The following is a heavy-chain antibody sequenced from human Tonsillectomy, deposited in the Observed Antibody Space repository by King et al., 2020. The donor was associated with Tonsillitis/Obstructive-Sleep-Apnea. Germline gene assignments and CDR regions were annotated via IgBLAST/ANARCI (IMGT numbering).Heavy chain of an antibody. J-gene: IGHJ4*02. CDR3: ARHRTSGSLEPGGY. CDR1: GYSFTTYW. Sequence: DVQLVESGAEVKKPGESLKISCEGSGYSFTTYWIVWVRQMPGKGLEWMGIIYPGDSDNRYSPSFQGQVTISADKSISTAYLQWSSLKAADTAMYYCARHRTSGSLEPGGYWGQGTLVTVSS. D-gene: IGHD1-26*01. CDR2: IYPGDSDN. V-gene: IGHV5-51*01.